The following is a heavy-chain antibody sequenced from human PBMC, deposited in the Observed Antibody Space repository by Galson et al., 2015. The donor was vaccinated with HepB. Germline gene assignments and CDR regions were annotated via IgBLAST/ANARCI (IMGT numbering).Heavy chain of an antibody. V-gene: IGHV3-11*01. Sequence: SLRLSCAASGFTFSDYYMSWIRQAPGKGLEWVSYISSSGSTIYYADSVKGRFTISRDNAKNSPYLQMNSLRAEDTAVYYCARARGYCSSTSCYPAEYYYGMDVWGQGTTVTVSS. D-gene: IGHD2-2*01. CDR2: ISSSGSTI. J-gene: IGHJ6*02. CDR3: ARARGYCSSTSCYPAEYYYGMDV. CDR1: GFTFSDYY.